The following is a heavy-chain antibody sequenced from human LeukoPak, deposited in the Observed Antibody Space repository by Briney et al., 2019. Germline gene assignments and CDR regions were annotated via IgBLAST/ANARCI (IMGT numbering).Heavy chain of an antibody. J-gene: IGHJ6*03. D-gene: IGHD6-13*01. CDR3: ARVKDSSSWYWYYYYMDV. CDR2: MNPNSGNT. CDR1: GYTFTSYD. Sequence: ASVKVSCKASGYTFTSYDINWVRQATGQGLEWMGWMNPNSGNTGYAQKLQGRVTMTRNTSISTAYMELSSLRSEDTAVYYCARVKDSSSWYWYYYYMDVWGKGTTVTVSS. V-gene: IGHV1-8*01.